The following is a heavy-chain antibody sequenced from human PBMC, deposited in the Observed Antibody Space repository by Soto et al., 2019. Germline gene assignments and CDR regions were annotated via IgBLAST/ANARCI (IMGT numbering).Heavy chain of an antibody. V-gene: IGHV1-2*04. CDR2: INPNSGGT. CDR1: GYTFTGYY. J-gene: IGHJ3*02. CDR3: ARGAGLSVVQGVADAFDI. D-gene: IGHD3-10*01. Sequence: QVQLVQSGAEVKKPGASVKVSCKASGYTFTGYYMHWVRQAPGQGLEWMGWINPNSGGTNYAQKFQGWVTMTRDTSISTAYMELSRLRSDDTAVYYCARGAGLSVVQGVADAFDIWGQGTMVTVSS.